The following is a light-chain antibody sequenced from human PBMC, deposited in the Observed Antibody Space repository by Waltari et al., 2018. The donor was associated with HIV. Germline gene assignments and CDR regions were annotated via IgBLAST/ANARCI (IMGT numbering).Light chain of an antibody. Sequence: QSVLTPPPSVSGAPGQRVTISCTGSSPHIGAGYVLHCHQHLPGPAPKHLIFAKTNRPSGVPDRLAGSKFGTPASLAITGLLAEDEADYYCQSYDSSLSGWTVFGGGTKLTVL. J-gene: IGLJ3*02. V-gene: IGLV1-40*01. CDR3: QSYDSSLSGWTV. CDR2: AKT. CDR1: SPHIGAGYV.